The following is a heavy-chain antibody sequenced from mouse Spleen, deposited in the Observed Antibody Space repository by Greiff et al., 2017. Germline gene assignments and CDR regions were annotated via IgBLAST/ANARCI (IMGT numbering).Heavy chain of an antibody. D-gene: IGHD1-2*01. CDR3: AKNGDYYAMDY. V-gene: IGHV7-3*01. J-gene: IGHJ4*01. CDR1: GFTFTDYY. CDR2: IRNKANGYTT. Sequence: EVQGVESGGGLVQPGGSLSLSCAASGFTFTDYYMSWVRQPPGKALEWLGFIRNKANGYTTEYSASVKGRFTISRDNSQSILYLQMNALRAEDSATYCCAKNGDYYAMDYWGQGTSVTVSS.